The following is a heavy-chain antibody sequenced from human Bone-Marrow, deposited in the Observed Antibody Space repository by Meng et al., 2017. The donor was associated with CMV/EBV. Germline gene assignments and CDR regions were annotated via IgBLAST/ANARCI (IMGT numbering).Heavy chain of an antibody. V-gene: IGHV3-53*01. CDR2: IYSGGST. D-gene: IGHD3-10*01. J-gene: IGHJ4*02. Sequence: GESLKISCAASGFTVSSNYMSWVRQAPGKGLEWVSVIYSGGSTYYADSVKGRFTISRDNSKNTLYLQMNSLRAEDTAVYYCARLYGSGSDFDYWGQGTLVTVSS. CDR3: ARLYGSGSDFDY. CDR1: GFTVSSNY.